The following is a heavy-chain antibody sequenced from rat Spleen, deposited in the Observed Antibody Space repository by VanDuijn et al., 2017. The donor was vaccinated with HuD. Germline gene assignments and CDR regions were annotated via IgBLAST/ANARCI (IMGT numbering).Heavy chain of an antibody. CDR3: ARSDGTHYYLPFPY. Sequence: EVQLQESGPGLVKPSQSLSLTCSVTGHSITSGYRWNWIRKFPGNKLEWMGYINSAGSTNYNPSLKSRISITRDTSKNQFFLQVNSVTTEDTATYYCARSDGTHYYLPFPYWGQGTLVTVSS. V-gene: IGHV3-3*01. CDR2: INSAGST. D-gene: IGHD1-12*02. J-gene: IGHJ3*01. CDR1: GHSITSGYR.